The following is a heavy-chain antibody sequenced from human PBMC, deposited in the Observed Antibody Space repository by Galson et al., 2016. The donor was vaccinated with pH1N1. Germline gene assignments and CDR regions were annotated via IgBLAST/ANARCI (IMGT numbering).Heavy chain of an antibody. Sequence: ETLSLTCSVYGVSISGYYWGWVRQSPGKGLDYVGYIYYNGHTNYSPSLKSRVTMSLDMSKNQFSLKLTSVTAADTAVYFCARSGSRYGSDAFDMWGQGTTVTVSS. V-gene: IGHV4-59*01. J-gene: IGHJ3*02. CDR1: GVSISGYY. CDR3: ARSGSRYGSDAFDM. CDR2: IYYNGHT. D-gene: IGHD5-18*01.